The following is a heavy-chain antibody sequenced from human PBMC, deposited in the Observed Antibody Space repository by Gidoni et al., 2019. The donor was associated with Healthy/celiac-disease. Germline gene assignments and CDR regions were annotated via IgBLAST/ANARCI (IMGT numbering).Heavy chain of an antibody. CDR2: IYYSGST. CDR1: GSSLSNSRYY. J-gene: IGHJ4*02. CDR3: ARLEAYYDFWSGPGWDY. V-gene: IGHV4-39*01. Sequence: QLPLQASGPGLVKPSETLYLTCTVSGSSLSNSRYYWGWIRQPPGKGLEWIGSIYYSGSTYYNPSLKSRVTISVDTSKNQFSLTLSSVTAADTAVYYCARLEAYYDFWSGPGWDYWGQGTLVTVSS. D-gene: IGHD3-3*01.